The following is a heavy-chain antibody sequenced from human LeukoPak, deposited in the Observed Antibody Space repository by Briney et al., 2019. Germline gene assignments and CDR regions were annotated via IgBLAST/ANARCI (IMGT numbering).Heavy chain of an antibody. D-gene: IGHD6-13*01. CDR2: INAYNGNT. Sequence: ASVKVSCKASGYVFTNYGVSWLRQAPGKGLEWMGWINAYNGNTNYAEKFQGRVTLTPDTSTSTAYMDLTNLRSDDTAVYYCAREGRSWYDFGYWGQGTLVTVSS. J-gene: IGHJ4*02. V-gene: IGHV1-18*01. CDR3: AREGRSWYDFGY. CDR1: GYVFTNYG.